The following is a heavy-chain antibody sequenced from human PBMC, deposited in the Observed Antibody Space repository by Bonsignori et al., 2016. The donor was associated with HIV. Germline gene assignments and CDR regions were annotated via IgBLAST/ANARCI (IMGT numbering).Heavy chain of an antibody. J-gene: IGHJ5*02. CDR1: GYTFSDYD. V-gene: IGHV1-8*03. D-gene: IGHD2-2*01. CDR3: ARGHRVPAAGWLDP. CDR2: MNPKSGNA. Sequence: QVQMVQSGAEVRKPGASVKVSCRTSGYTFSDYDINWLRQAPGQGLEWMGWMNPKSGNAASAQKFRGRVTISTNTSLSIVYMELSSLRYEDTAVYYCARGHRVPAAGWLDPWGQGT.